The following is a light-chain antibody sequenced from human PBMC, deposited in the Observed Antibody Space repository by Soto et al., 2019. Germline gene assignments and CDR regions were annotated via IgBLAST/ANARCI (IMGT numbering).Light chain of an antibody. CDR3: QQYGSSPPEVT. Sequence: EIVLTQSPGTLSLSPGERATLSCRASQSVPSNYLAWYQQKPGQAPRPLIYGASFRATGIPDRFSGSGSGTDFTLTISRLEPEDFAVYYCQQYGSSPPEVTFGPGTKVDIK. V-gene: IGKV3-20*01. CDR2: GAS. J-gene: IGKJ3*01. CDR1: QSVPSNY.